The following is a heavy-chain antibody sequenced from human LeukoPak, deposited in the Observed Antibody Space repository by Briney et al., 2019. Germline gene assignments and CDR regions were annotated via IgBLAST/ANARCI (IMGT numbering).Heavy chain of an antibody. CDR3: ARVQLKQWLVPGFDY. V-gene: IGHV1-18*01. CDR2: ISAYNGNT. J-gene: IGHJ4*02. Sequence: ASVKVSCKASGYTFTSYGISWVRQAPGQGLEWMGWISAYNGNTNYAQKLQGRVTMTTDTPTSTAYMELRSLRSDDTAVYYCARVQLKQWLVPGFDYWGQGTLVTVSS. CDR1: GYTFTSYG. D-gene: IGHD6-19*01.